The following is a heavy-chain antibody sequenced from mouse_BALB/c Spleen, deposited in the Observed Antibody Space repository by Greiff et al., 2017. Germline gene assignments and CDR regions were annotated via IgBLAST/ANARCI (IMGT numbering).Heavy chain of an antibody. J-gene: IGHJ2*01. CDR3: ARRDPYGYDFDY. CDR1: LYSLTRDFA. Sequence: AGPGLEKPSQSLSHTRIVTLYSLTRDFAWNGIRQFPGNKLEWMGYISYRGSTSYNPSLKSRISITRDTSKNQFFLQLNSVTTEDTATYYCARRDPYGYDFDYWGQGTTLTVSS. V-gene: IGHV3-2*02. CDR2: ISYRGST. D-gene: IGHD2-14*01.